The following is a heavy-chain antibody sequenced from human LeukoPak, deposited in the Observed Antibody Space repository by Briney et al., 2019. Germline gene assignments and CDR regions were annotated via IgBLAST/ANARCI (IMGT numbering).Heavy chain of an antibody. V-gene: IGHV4-61*02. D-gene: IGHD2/OR15-2a*01. Sequence: KPSETLSLTCTVSGGSISGHYYWTWIRQPAGKGLEWIGRIYARGSTNYNPSLKSRVTISVDTSKSQFSLKLSSVSAADTAVYCCARDSHAYFDAFDIWGQGTMVTVSS. CDR1: GGSISGHYY. J-gene: IGHJ3*02. CDR3: ARDSHAYFDAFDI. CDR2: IYARGST.